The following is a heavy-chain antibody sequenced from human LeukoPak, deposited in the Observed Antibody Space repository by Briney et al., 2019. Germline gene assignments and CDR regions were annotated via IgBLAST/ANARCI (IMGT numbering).Heavy chain of an antibody. CDR2: INHSGST. J-gene: IGHJ1*01. CDR3: ARPARTVPKLKYFQH. CDR1: GGSFSGYY. D-gene: IGHD4-17*01. V-gene: IGHV4-34*01. Sequence: SETLSLTCAVYGGSFSGYYWSWIRQPPGKGLEWIGEINHSGSTNYNPSLKSRVTISVDTSKNQFSLKLSSVTAADTAVYYCARPARTVPKLKYFQHWGQGTLVTVSS.